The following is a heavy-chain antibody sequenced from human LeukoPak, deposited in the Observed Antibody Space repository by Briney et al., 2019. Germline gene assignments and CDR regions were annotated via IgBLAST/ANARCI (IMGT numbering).Heavy chain of an antibody. CDR1: GFTFSSYS. CDR3: ARLVWDTTMADGDIDS. V-gene: IGHV3-21*01. CDR2: ISSASTYI. D-gene: IGHD5-18*01. Sequence: NPGGSLRLPCAASGFTFSSYSMNWVRQAPGKGLEWVSSISSASTYIYYADSVKGRFTISRDNAKNSLYLQMNSLRAEDTAMYYCARLVWDTTMADGDIDSWGQGTLLIVSS. J-gene: IGHJ4*02.